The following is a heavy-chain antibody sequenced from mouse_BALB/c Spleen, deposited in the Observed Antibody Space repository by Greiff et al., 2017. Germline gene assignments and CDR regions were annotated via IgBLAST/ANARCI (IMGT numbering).Heavy chain of an antibody. Sequence: DLVKPGASVKLSCKASGYTFTSYWINWIKQRPGQGLEWIGRIAPGSGSTYYNEMFKGKATLTVDTSSSTAYIQLSSLSSEDSAVYCCAGGYYRYDGGGFDYWGQGTTLTVSS. CDR2: IAPGSGST. D-gene: IGHD2-14*01. V-gene: IGHV1S41*01. J-gene: IGHJ2*01. CDR1: GYTFTSYW. CDR3: AGGYYRYDGGGFDY.